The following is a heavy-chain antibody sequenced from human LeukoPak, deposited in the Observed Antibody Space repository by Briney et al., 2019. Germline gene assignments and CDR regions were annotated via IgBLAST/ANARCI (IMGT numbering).Heavy chain of an antibody. D-gene: IGHD5-24*01. CDR1: GGSISSHY. Sequence: SETLSLTCTVSGGSISSHYWSWIRQPPGKGLEWIGYIYYSGSTNYNPSPKSRVTISVDTSKNQFSLKLSSVTAADTAVYYCARVLGYTLDYWGQGTLVTVSS. CDR3: ARVLGYTLDY. CDR2: IYYSGST. V-gene: IGHV4-59*11. J-gene: IGHJ4*02.